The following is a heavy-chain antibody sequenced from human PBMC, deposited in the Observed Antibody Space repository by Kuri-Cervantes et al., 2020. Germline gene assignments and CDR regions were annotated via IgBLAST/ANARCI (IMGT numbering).Heavy chain of an antibody. D-gene: IGHD1-26*01. CDR1: GFTFSSYG. V-gene: IGHV3-30*03. Sequence: GESLKISCAASGFTFSSYGMHWVRQAPGKGLEWVAVISYDGSNKYYADSVKGRFSVSRDSAMKSVSLQMNGLRPEDSGICFCARGSVGASNYGMDVWGQGTSVTVSS. CDR3: ARGSVGASNYGMDV. CDR2: ISYDGSNK. J-gene: IGHJ6*02.